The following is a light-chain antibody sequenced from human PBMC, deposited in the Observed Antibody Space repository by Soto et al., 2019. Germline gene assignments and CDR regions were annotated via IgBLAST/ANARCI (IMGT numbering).Light chain of an antibody. J-gene: IGKJ4*01. CDR1: QTISNW. CDR3: QQYNSYTLT. CDR2: DAS. V-gene: IGKV1-5*01. Sequence: DIQMAQSPSTLSGSVGDRVIITCRASQTISNWLAWYQQKPGKAPNLLISDASNLQSGVPSRFSGSGSGTDFTLTISSLQPDDIATYYWQQYNSYTLTFGVGTKVDI.